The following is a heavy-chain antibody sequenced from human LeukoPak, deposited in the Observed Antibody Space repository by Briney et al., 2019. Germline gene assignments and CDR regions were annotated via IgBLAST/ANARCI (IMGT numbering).Heavy chain of an antibody. CDR2: IYYSGST. CDR1: GGSFSGYY. D-gene: IGHD6-13*01. CDR3: ARGSPDSSSLLDY. V-gene: IGHV4-34*01. J-gene: IGHJ4*02. Sequence: SETLSLTCAVYGGSFSGYYWSWIRQPPGKGLEWIGYIYYSGSTNYNPSLKSRVTISVDTSKNQFSLKLSSVTAADTAVYYCARGSPDSSSLLDYWGQGTLVTVSS.